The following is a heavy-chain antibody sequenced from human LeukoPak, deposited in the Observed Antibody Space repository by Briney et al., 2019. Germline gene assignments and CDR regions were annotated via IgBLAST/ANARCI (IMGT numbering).Heavy chain of an antibody. J-gene: IGHJ5*02. CDR3: ARVALRPIDYSNPEFDP. D-gene: IGHD4-11*01. CDR2: ITSDSSTM. CDR1: GFTFSSYG. V-gene: IGHV3-48*01. Sequence: PGGSLRLSCAASGFTFSSYGMNWVRQTPGQGLEWVSYITSDSSTMFYADSVKGRFTASRDNAENSMYLQMNSLRAEDTAVYYCARVALRPIDYSNPEFDPWGQGTLVTVSS.